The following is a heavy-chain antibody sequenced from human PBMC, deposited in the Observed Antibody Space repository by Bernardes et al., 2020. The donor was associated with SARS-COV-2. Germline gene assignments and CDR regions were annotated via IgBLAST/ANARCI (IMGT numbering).Heavy chain of an antibody. CDR3: ARLVTGASGGFDL. V-gene: IGHV1-8*01. Sequence: ASVKVSCKALGYTFSYYEINWVRQAPGQGLEWLGWINPSSGTTGYAQRVQGRITVTRDTAITTAYLELSSLRSEDTAVYYCARLVTGASGGFDLWGRGTPVTVST. CDR1: GYTFSYYE. J-gene: IGHJ2*01. D-gene: IGHD2-21*02. CDR2: INPSSGTT.